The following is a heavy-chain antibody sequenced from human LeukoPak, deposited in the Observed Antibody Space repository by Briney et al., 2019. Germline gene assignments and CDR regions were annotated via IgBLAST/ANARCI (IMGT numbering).Heavy chain of an antibody. V-gene: IGHV4-59*01. Sequence: PSETLSLTCTVSGGSISSYYWSWIRQPPGKGLEWIGYIYYSGSTNYNPSPKSRVTISVDTSKNQFSLKLSSVTAADTAVYYCASLYGGASPWGQGTLVTVSS. CDR3: ASLYGGASP. CDR2: IYYSGST. CDR1: GGSISSYY. J-gene: IGHJ5*02. D-gene: IGHD1-26*01.